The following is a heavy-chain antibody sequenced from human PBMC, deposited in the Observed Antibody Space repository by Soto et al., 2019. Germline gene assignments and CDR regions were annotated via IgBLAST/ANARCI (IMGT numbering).Heavy chain of an antibody. CDR3: VRARGGVQD. CDR1: GWSFSGLY. Sequence: QVHLQQWGAGLLKPSETLSLTCAVYGWSFSGLYWSWVRQPPGKGLVWIGELNGSGYTNYNPSLKSRVSISGDPSKTQFSLKLSFVTAADTAVYYCVRARGGVQDWGQGTLVTVSS. J-gene: IGHJ1*01. D-gene: IGHD3-10*01. V-gene: IGHV4-34*01. CDR2: LNGSGYT.